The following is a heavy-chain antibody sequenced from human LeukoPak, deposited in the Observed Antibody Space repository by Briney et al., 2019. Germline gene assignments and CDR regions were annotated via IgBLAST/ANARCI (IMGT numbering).Heavy chain of an antibody. V-gene: IGHV1-2*02. D-gene: IGHD1-26*01. Sequence: ASVKVSCKASGYIFTGYYMHWVRQAPGQGLEWMGWINPNSGGTNSAQKFQGRVTMTRDTSISKAYMELSRLTSDDTAVYYCARHPYSGSYHFDYWGQGTLVTVSS. J-gene: IGHJ4*02. CDR1: GYIFTGYY. CDR2: INPNSGGT. CDR3: ARHPYSGSYHFDY.